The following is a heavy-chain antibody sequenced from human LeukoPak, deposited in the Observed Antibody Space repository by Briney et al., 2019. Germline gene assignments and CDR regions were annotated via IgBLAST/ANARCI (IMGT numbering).Heavy chain of an antibody. Sequence: GGSLRLSCAASGFTFDDYDMSWVRQVPGKGLEWVSGINWNGGTTGHADSVKGRFTISRDNAKNSPYLQMNTPRAEDTALYYCARVKSTSGWGTDYWGQGTLVTVSS. V-gene: IGHV3-20*04. J-gene: IGHJ4*02. CDR1: GFTFDDYD. CDR3: ARVKSTSGWGTDY. D-gene: IGHD6-19*01. CDR2: INWNGGTT.